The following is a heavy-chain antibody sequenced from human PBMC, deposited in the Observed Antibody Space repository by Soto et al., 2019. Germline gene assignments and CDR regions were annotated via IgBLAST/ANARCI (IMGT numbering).Heavy chain of an antibody. J-gene: IGHJ5*02. CDR1: GFTFSDYY. CDR2: ISGRSSYT. V-gene: IGHV3-11*06. D-gene: IGHD6-19*01. CDR3: ARRREQWLEQTQYNWFDP. Sequence: QVQLVESGGGLVKPGGSLRLSCAASGFTFSDYYMTWIRQAPGKGLEWLSYISGRSSYTRYADSVKGRFTISRDNANNSLYLQMNSLRAEDTAVYYCARRREQWLEQTQYNWFDPWGQGTLVTVSS.